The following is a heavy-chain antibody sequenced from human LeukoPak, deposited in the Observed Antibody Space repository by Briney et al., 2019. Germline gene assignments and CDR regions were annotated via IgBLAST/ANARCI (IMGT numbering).Heavy chain of an antibody. CDR3: SRGNGGNRFDS. J-gene: IGHJ4*02. CDR1: GFMFSSYW. D-gene: IGHD4-23*01. Sequence: GGSLRLSCAASGFMFSSYWMNWVRQAPGKGLEWVANIEQDGGEKNYVDSVKGRFTISRNNAENSLYLQMNSLGAEDTAVYYCSRGNGGNRFDSWGQGTLVTVSS. V-gene: IGHV3-7*04. CDR2: IEQDGGEK.